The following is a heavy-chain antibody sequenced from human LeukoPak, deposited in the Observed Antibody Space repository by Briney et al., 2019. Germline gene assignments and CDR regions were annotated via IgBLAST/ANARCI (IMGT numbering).Heavy chain of an antibody. J-gene: IGHJ4*02. V-gene: IGHV3-48*03. CDR3: AMGNGVITPFDY. D-gene: IGHD3-22*01. CDR2: ISSSGGTI. CDR1: GFTFSSYW. Sequence: PGGSLRLSCAASGFTFSSYWMTWVRQAPGKGLEWVSYISSSGGTIYYADSVKGRFTISRDNAKNPLYLQMNSLRAEDTAVYYCAMGNGVITPFDYWGQGTLVTVSS.